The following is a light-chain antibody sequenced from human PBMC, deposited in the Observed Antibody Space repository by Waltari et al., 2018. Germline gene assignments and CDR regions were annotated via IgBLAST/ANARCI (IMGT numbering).Light chain of an antibody. CDR1: SHNVGGYHY. Sequence: QSALTQPRSVSGSPGQSVTISCTGSSHNVGGYHYVSWYQHHPGKAPKLIIYDVTKRPSGVPDRFSASKSDNTASLTISGLQAEDEADYYCCSYAGSITFWVFGGGTKLTVL. J-gene: IGLJ3*02. V-gene: IGLV2-11*01. CDR3: CSYAGSITFWV. CDR2: DVT.